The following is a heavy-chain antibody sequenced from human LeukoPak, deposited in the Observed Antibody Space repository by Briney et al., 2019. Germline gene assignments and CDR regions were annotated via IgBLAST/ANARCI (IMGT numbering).Heavy chain of an antibody. Sequence: GGSLRLSCAASGFXFSSYAVTWVRQAPGKGLEWVSTITDGGTNTYYADSVKGRFTISRDNSKNTLHLQMSSLRADDTAVYYCAKPDSSSWYIFADWGQGSLVTVSS. V-gene: IGHV3-23*01. CDR2: ITDGGTNT. CDR3: AKPDSSSWYIFAD. CDR1: GFXFSSYA. D-gene: IGHD6-13*01. J-gene: IGHJ4*02.